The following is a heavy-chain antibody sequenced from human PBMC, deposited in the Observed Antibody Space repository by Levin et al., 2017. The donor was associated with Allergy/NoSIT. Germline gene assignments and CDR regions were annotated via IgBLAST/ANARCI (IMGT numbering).Heavy chain of an antibody. Sequence: ETLSLTCAASGFSFSTYSMNWVRQAPGKGLEWLSYISSGSTNIYTADSVNGRFTISSDNAKNSLYLQMNSLRVEDTAVYYCARDMYGSGTYYYYMDVWGKGTTVTVSS. CDR3: ARDMYGSGTYYYYMDV. D-gene: IGHD3-10*01. CDR1: GFSFSTYS. CDR2: ISSGSTNI. V-gene: IGHV3-48*01. J-gene: IGHJ6*03.